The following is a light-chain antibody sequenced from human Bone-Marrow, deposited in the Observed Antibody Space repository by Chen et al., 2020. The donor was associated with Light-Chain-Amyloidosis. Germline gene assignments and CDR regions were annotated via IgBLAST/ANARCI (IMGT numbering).Light chain of an antibody. CDR3: HQRRSWPLT. J-gene: IGKJ4*01. CDR2: DTS. V-gene: IGKV3-11*01. CDR1: QSVGTY. Sequence: EILVPQSPATLALSPGERATLSCRVSQSVGTYLGWYQQKPGQAPRLVISDTSNRATGIPARFSGRGSETDFTLTISGLEPEDFAVYYCHQRRSWPLTFGGGTKVE.